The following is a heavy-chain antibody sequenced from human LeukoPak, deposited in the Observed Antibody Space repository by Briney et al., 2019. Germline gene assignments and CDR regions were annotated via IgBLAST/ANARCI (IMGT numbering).Heavy chain of an antibody. V-gene: IGHV3-30*02. Sequence: GGSLRLSCAASGFTFSSYGMHWVRQAPGKGLEWVAFIRYDGSNKYYADSVKGRFTISRDNSRNTLYLQMNSLRAEDTAVYYCAKDLATVTTNYFDYWGRGTLVTVSS. J-gene: IGHJ4*02. CDR3: AKDLATVTTNYFDY. CDR1: GFTFSSYG. CDR2: IRYDGSNK. D-gene: IGHD4-17*01.